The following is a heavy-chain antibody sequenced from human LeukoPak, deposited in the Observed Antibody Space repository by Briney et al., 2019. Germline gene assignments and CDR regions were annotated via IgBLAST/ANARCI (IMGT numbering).Heavy chain of an antibody. CDR3: ARLEWNSGSYRDY. D-gene: IGHD1-26*01. J-gene: IGHJ4*02. CDR2: INPNSGGT. Sequence: ASVKVSCKASGYTFTGYYMHWVRQAPGQGLEWMGWINPNSGGTNYAQKFQGRVTMTRDTSISTAYMELSRLRSDDTAVYYCARLEWNSGSYRDYWGQGTLVTVSS. V-gene: IGHV1-2*02. CDR1: GYTFTGYY.